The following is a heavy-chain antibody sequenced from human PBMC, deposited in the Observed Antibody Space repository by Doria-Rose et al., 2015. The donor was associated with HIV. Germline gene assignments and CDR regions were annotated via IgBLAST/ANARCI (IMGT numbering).Heavy chain of an antibody. J-gene: IGHJ4*02. D-gene: IGHD6-13*01. Sequence: QITLKESSPVLVKPTETLTLTCTVSGVSLSSPGMGVSWIRQPPGKALEWLANIFSDDERSYKTSLKSRLTNSRGTSKSQVVLTITDMDPVDTATYYCARIKSSRWYHKYYFDFWGQGTLVIVSA. CDR1: GVSLSSPGMG. CDR2: IFSDDER. V-gene: IGHV2-26*01. CDR3: ARIKSSRWYHKYYFDF.